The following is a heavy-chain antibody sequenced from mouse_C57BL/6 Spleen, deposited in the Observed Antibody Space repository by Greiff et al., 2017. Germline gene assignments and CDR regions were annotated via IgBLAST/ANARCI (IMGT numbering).Heavy chain of an antibody. D-gene: IGHD3-3*01. V-gene: IGHV1-81*01. Sequence: VMLVESGAELARPGASVKLSCKASGYTFTSYGISWVKQRTGQGLEWIGEIYPRSGNTYYNEKFKGKATLTADKSSSTAYMELRSLTSEDSAVYFCARGDFFAYWGQGTLVTVSA. CDR3: ARGDFFAY. CDR2: IYPRSGNT. J-gene: IGHJ3*01. CDR1: GYTFTSYG.